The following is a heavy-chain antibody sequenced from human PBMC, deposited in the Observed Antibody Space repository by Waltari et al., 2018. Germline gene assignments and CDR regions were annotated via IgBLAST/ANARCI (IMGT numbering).Heavy chain of an antibody. J-gene: IGHJ4*02. CDR2: IYHSGST. CDR1: GYSISSGYY. Sequence: QVQLQESGPGLVKPSETLSLTCAVSGYSISSGYYWGWIRQPPGKGLEWIGSIYHSGSTYYNPSLKSRVTISVDTSKNQFSLKLSSVTAADTAVYYCARREWELLPSGSFDYWGQGTLVTVSS. CDR3: ARREWELLPSGSFDY. V-gene: IGHV4-38-2*01. D-gene: IGHD1-26*01.